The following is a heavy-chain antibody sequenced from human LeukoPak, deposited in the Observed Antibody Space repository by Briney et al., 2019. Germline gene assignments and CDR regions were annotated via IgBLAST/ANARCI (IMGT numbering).Heavy chain of an antibody. CDR3: ARHGGWRFDP. Sequence: SETLSLTCTVSGGSISSSSYYWGWIRQPPGKGLEWIGSIYYSGSTYYNPSLKSRVTISVDTSKNQFSLKLSSVTAADTAVYYCARHGGWRFDPGGKGTLVTVSS. D-gene: IGHD6-19*01. J-gene: IGHJ5*02. CDR1: GGSISSSSYY. CDR2: IYYSGST. V-gene: IGHV4-39*01.